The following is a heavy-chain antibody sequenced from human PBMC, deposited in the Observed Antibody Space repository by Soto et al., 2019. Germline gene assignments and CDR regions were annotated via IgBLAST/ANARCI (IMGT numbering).Heavy chain of an antibody. CDR2: IIPIFGTA. CDR1: GGTFSSYA. CDR3: ARSSAWTMIVRAPGGWFDP. Sequence: ASVKVSCKASGGTFSSYAISWVRQAPGQGLEWMGGIIPIFGTANYAQKFQGRVTITADESTSTAYMELSSLRSEDTAVYYCARSSAWTMIVRAPGGWFDPWGQGTLVTVSS. V-gene: IGHV1-69*13. J-gene: IGHJ5*02. D-gene: IGHD3-22*01.